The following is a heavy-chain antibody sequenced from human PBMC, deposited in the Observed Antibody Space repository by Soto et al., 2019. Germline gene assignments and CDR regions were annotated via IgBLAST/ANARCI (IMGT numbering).Heavy chain of an antibody. D-gene: IGHD2-21*01. CDR1: GFTFSGYA. CDR3: AFKGTFHSHK. CDR2: ISTSGDRP. J-gene: IGHJ4*01. Sequence: GGSLRLSCAGSGFTFSGYAMTWVRQAPGKGLEWVSVISTSGDRPDYADSVKGRFTISRDNSKNMLYLQMNSLRVEDTAIYYCAFKGTFHSHKWDHETPVTTSS. V-gene: IGHV3-23*01.